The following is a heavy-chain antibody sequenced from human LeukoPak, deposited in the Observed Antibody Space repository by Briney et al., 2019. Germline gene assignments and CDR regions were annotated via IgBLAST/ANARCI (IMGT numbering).Heavy chain of an antibody. J-gene: IGHJ4*02. CDR1: GFTFSSYW. D-gene: IGHD3-22*01. V-gene: IGHV3-30*18. CDR2: ISYDGSNK. Sequence: GGSLRLSCAASGFTFSSYWMHWVRQAPGKGLEWVAVISYDGSNKYYADSVKGRFTISRDDSKNTLYLQMNSLRAEDTAVYYCAKAGEYYDSSGYPPDYWGQGTLVTVSS. CDR3: AKAGEYYDSSGYPPDY.